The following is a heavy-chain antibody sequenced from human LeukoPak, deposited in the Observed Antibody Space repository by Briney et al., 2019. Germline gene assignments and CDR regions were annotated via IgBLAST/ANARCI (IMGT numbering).Heavy chain of an antibody. V-gene: IGHV4-59*01. CDR3: ARAVELLGSDAFDI. D-gene: IGHD2-15*01. Sequence: SETLSLTCAVSGGSISSYYWSWIRQPPGKGLEWIGYIYYSGSTNYNPSLKSRVTISVDTSKNQFSLKLSSVTAADTAVYYCARAVELLGSDAFDIWGQGTMVTVSS. CDR2: IYYSGST. CDR1: GGSISSYY. J-gene: IGHJ3*02.